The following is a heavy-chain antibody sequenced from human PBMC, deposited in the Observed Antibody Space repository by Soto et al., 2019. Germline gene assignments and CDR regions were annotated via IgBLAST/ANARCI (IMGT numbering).Heavy chain of an antibody. D-gene: IGHD1-1*01. CDR2: IWYDGSNK. J-gene: IGHJ6*03. V-gene: IGHV3-33*01. Sequence: PGGSLRLSCAPSGFTLRSYGMHWARQAPGKGLEWVAVIWYDGSNKVYADSVKGRFTISRDNSKNTLYLQMNSLRAEDTAVYYCARGRRLERRFYDYYYDMDVWGKGTTVTVFS. CDR3: ARGRRLERRFYDYYYDMDV. CDR1: GFTLRSYG.